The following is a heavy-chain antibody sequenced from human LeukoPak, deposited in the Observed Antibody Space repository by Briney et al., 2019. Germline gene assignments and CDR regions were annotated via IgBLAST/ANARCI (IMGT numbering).Heavy chain of an antibody. V-gene: IGHV1-46*01. CDR1: GYTFTSYY. D-gene: IGHD3-3*01. Sequence: GASVKVSCKASGYTFTSYYMHWVRQAPGQGLEWMGIINPSGGSTSYAQKFQGRVTMTRDTSTSTVYMELSSLRSEDTAVYYCARDRRVLEWLLGGYYFDYWGQGTLVIVSS. CDR3: ARDRRVLEWLLGGYYFDY. CDR2: INPSGGST. J-gene: IGHJ4*02.